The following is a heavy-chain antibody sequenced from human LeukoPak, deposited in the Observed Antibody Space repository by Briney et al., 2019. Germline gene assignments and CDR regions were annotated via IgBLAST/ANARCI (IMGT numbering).Heavy chain of an antibody. D-gene: IGHD6-13*01. Sequence: GGSLRLSCAASGFTFSSYGMSWVRQAPGKGLEWVSAISGSGGSTYYADSVKGRFTISRDNSKNTLYLRMNSLRAEDTAVYYCAKGAGSSWYRLAGRDLFDYWGQGTLVTVSS. CDR1: GFTFSSYG. CDR2: ISGSGGST. CDR3: AKGAGSSWYRLAGRDLFDY. J-gene: IGHJ4*02. V-gene: IGHV3-23*01.